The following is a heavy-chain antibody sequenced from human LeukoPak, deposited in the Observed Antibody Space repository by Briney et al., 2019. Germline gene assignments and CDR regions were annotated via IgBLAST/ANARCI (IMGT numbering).Heavy chain of an antibody. CDR3: ARQRGYSSSWYSDY. V-gene: IGHV4-34*01. CDR2: INHSGST. D-gene: IGHD6-13*01. Sequence: SETLSLTCAVYGGSFSGYYWSWIRQPPGKGLEWIGEINHSGSTNYNPSLKSRVTISVDTSKNQFSLKLSSVTAAGTAVYYCARQRGYSSSWYSDYWGQGTLVTVSS. CDR1: GGSFSGYY. J-gene: IGHJ4*02.